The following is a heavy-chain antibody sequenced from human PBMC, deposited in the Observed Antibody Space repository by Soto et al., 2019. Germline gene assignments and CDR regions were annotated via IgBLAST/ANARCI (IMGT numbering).Heavy chain of an antibody. J-gene: IGHJ4*02. Sequence: EVQLVESGGDLVQPGGSLRLSCAASGLTFSAYAMTWGRQAPGKGLEWVSGISANGDTTYYADSVKGRFIVSRDNSKNTLYLQLNSLRAEDTAIYYCAKIAGGQTVNGYSDYWGQGTLVTVSS. D-gene: IGHD5-12*01. V-gene: IGHV3-23*04. CDR1: GLTFSAYA. CDR3: AKIAGGQTVNGYSDY. CDR2: ISANGDTT.